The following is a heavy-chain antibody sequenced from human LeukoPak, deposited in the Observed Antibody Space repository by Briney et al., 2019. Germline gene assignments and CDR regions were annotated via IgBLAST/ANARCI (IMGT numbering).Heavy chain of an antibody. CDR2: IYHSGST. J-gene: IGHJ4*02. Sequence: SETLSLTCTVSGYSISSGYYWGWIRQPPGKGLEWIGSIYHSGSTYYNPSLKSRVTISVDTSKNQFSLKLSSVTAADTAVYYCARAEDYDFWSGYPPYYDYWGQGTLVTVSS. CDR3: ARAEDYDFWSGYPPYYDY. CDR1: GYSISSGYY. V-gene: IGHV4-38-2*02. D-gene: IGHD3-3*01.